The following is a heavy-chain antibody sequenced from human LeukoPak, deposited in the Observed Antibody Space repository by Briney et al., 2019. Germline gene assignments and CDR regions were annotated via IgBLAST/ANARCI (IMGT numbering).Heavy chain of an antibody. J-gene: IGHJ4*02. CDR1: GGSISSGDYY. V-gene: IGHV4-30-4*01. D-gene: IGHD4-23*01. CDR3: AREVSRWPYYFDY. CDR2: IYYSGST. Sequence: SGTLSLTCAVSGGSISSGDYYWSWIRQPPGKGLEWLGYIYYSGSTYYNPSLKSRVTISVDTSKNQFSLKLSSVTAADTAVYYCAREVSRWPYYFDYWGQGTLVTVSS.